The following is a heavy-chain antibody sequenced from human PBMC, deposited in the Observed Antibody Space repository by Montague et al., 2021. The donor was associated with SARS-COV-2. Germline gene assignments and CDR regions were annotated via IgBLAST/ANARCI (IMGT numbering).Heavy chain of an antibody. CDR1: GFTFSSYG. V-gene: IGHV3-23*01. CDR3: AKKTIAVPGSPHFDS. D-gene: IGHD6-19*01. CDR2: ISSGGDMT. J-gene: IGHJ4*02. Sequence: SLRLSCAASGFTFSSYGMFWVRQTPGKGLEWVSAISSGGDMTYYADSVKGRFTISRDNSKNTLYLQMNTLRAEDTAVYFCAKKTIAVPGSPHFDSWGQGTRVTVSS.